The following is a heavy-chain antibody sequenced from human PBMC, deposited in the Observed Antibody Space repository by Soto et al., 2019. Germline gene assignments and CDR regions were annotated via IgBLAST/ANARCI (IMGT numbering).Heavy chain of an antibody. Sequence: ASVKVSCKASGYTFTNHDINWVRQAPGQGLEWMGWMNPNILQAGYARKFQGRVTMTSDTSISTAYMELSGLTSEDTAVYFCARGLPHYDVLTGHDYWGQGTLVTVSS. V-gene: IGHV1-8*02. CDR3: ARGLPHYDVLTGHDY. CDR1: GYTFTNHD. CDR2: MNPNILQA. D-gene: IGHD3-9*01. J-gene: IGHJ4*02.